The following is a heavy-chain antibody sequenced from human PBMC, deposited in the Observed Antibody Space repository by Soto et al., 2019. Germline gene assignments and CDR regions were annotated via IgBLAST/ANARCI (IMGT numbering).Heavy chain of an antibody. CDR3: ARHRAVAGIPDYYYDMDV. D-gene: IGHD6-19*01. Sequence: PGESLKISCKGSGYSFTSYWIAWVRQMPGKGLEWMGIIYPTNSDSKYSPSFQGQVTISADKSSSTAYLQWSSLKASDTAMYYCARHRAVAGIPDYYYDMDVWGQGTTVTVSS. CDR2: IYPTNSDS. V-gene: IGHV5-51*01. CDR1: GYSFTSYW. J-gene: IGHJ6*02.